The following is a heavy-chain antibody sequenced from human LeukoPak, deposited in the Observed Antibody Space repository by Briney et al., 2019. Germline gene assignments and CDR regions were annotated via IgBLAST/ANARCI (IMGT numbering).Heavy chain of an antibody. J-gene: IGHJ5*02. D-gene: IGHD6-13*01. V-gene: IGHV4-38-2*02. CDR1: DYSISSGYGYY. Sequence: SETLSLTCTVSDYSISSGYGYYWGWIRQPPGKGLEWIGNIYHSGITYYNHFNSSLKSRVTISIDTSKNQFSLRLTSVTAADTAVYYCARDVAAAGTVPAERRNWFDPWGQGILVTVSS. CDR3: ARDVAAAGTVPAERRNWFDP. CDR2: IYHSGIT.